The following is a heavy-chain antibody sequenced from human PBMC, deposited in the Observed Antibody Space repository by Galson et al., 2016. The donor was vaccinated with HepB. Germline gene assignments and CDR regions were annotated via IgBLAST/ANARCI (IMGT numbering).Heavy chain of an antibody. CDR2: IYHSGST. Sequence: ETLSLTCAVSGGSISSNNWWSWVRQPPGKGLEWIGEIYHSGSTNYNPSLKSRVTISVDTSNNHFSLRLTSVTAADTALYYCARQYWGGPIDYWGQGILVTVSS. J-gene: IGHJ4*02. V-gene: IGHV4-4*02. CDR1: GGSISSNNW. D-gene: IGHD2/OR15-2a*01. CDR3: ARQYWGGPIDY.